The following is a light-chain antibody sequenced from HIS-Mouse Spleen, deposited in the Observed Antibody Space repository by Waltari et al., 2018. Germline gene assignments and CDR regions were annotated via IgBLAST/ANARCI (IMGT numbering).Light chain of an antibody. CDR2: EVS. CDR3: SSYTSSSTTPYV. J-gene: IGLJ1*01. V-gene: IGLV2-14*01. CDR1: RSDVGGYNS. Sequence: QSALTQPASVSGTPGQSITISCPGTRSDVGGYNSVSWYQQHPGKAPTIMIYEVSNRPSGVSNRFSGSKSGNTASLTISGLQAEDEADYYCSSYTSSSTTPYVFGTGTKVTVL.